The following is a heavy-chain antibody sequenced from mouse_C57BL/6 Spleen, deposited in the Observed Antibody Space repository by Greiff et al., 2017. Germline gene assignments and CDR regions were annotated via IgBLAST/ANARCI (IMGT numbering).Heavy chain of an antibody. CDR1: GFTFSDYY. J-gene: IGHJ4*01. Sequence: EVQVVESGGGLVQPGGSLKLSCAASGFTFSDYYMYWVRQTPEKRLEWVAYISNGGGSTYYPDTVKGRFTISRDNAKNTLYLQMSRLKSEDTAMYYCARHHYERRDAMDYWGQGTSVTVSS. CDR3: ARHHYERRDAMDY. V-gene: IGHV5-12*01. CDR2: ISNGGGST. D-gene: IGHD2-4*01.